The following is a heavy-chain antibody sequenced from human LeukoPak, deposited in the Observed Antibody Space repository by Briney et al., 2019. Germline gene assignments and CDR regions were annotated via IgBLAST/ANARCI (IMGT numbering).Heavy chain of an antibody. V-gene: IGHV3-53*04. D-gene: IGHD3-10*01. CDR3: ARGIIYLDY. CDR1: GFNVSSNY. Sequence: SGGSLRLSCEASGFNVSSNYMTWVRQAPGKGLEWVSLIYGDGTTDYADSVKGRFHISRHNSKNTLYPQMNSLRAEDTAVYYCARGIIYLDYWGQGTLVTVSS. CDR2: IYGDGTT. J-gene: IGHJ4*02.